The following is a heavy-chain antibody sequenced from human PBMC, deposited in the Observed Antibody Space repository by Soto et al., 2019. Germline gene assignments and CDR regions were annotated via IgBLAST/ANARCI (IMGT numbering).Heavy chain of an antibody. CDR2: IWSDGSNK. Sequence: QVQLVESGGGVVQPGRSLRLSCAASGFIFSNHGMHWVRQAPGKGLEWVAVIWSDGSNKYYTDSVKGRFTISRDNSRNTLYLQMNSHRAEDTAVYYGAQDGPTGHTKSWTGPDYWGQGTLVTVSS. J-gene: IGHJ4*02. D-gene: IGHD1-1*01. CDR3: AQDGPTGHTKSWTGPDY. V-gene: IGHV3-33*06. CDR1: GFIFSNHG.